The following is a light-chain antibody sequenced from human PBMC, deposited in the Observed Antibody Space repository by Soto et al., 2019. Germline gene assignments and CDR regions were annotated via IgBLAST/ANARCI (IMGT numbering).Light chain of an antibody. Sequence: GDRVTNTCRASQGMTTYLARFQQKPGKVPKFVIYGASTLQSGVATRFGGSGSGTDFTLPISSLQPEDFAVYYCQQYGSSGTFGQGTKVEIK. J-gene: IGKJ1*01. CDR2: GAS. CDR3: QQYGSSGT. V-gene: IGKV1-27*01. CDR1: QGMTTY.